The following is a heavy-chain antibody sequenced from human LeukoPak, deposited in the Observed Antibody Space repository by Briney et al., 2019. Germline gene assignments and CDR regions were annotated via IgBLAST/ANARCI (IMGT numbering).Heavy chain of an antibody. CDR2: IYYSGTT. CDR3: ANCQRGSGSYCPFDY. J-gene: IGHJ4*02. V-gene: IGHV4-39*01. Sequence: PSETLSLTCTVSGGSISSSNYYWGWIRQPPGKGLEWIGSIYYSGTTYYNPSLKSRVTISADTSKNQCSLKLSSVTAADTAVYYCANCQRGSGSYCPFDYWGQGTLVTVSS. D-gene: IGHD3-10*01. CDR1: GGSISSSNYY.